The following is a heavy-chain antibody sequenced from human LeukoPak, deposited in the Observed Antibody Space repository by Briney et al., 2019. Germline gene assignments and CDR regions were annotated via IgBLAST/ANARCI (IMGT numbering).Heavy chain of an antibody. Sequence: GGSLRLSCAASGFTVSSNYISCVRQAPGKGLEWVSVIYSGGSTYYADSVKGRFTISRDNSKNTLYLQMNSLRVEDTAVYYCAKNRGAGSHYYYHMNVWGKGTTVTVSS. CDR3: AKNRGAGSHYYYHMNV. CDR2: IYSGGST. D-gene: IGHD1-26*01. J-gene: IGHJ6*03. V-gene: IGHV3-53*01. CDR1: GFTVSSNY.